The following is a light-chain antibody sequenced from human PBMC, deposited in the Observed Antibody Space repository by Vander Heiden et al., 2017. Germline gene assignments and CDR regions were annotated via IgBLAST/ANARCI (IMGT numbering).Light chain of an antibody. CDR1: QSVSSSY. CDR3: QQYCSSLFT. CDR2: GAS. J-gene: IGKJ3*01. V-gene: IGKV3-20*01. Sequence: EIVLTQSPGTLSFSPGERATLSCRASQSVSSSYLAWYQQKPGQAPRLLIYGASSRATGIPDRFSGSGSGTDFTLTISRLEPEDFAVYYCQQYCSSLFTFGPGTKVDIK.